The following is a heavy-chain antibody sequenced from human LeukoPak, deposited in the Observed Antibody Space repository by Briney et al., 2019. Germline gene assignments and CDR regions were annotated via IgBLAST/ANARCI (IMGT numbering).Heavy chain of an antibody. D-gene: IGHD3-10*02. V-gene: IGHV3-23*01. CDR1: GFTFDNYA. Sequence: GVSLRLSCAASGFTFDNYAMNWVRQAPGKGLEWLSYIRGGGAVTRYSDSVKGRFTISRDNSKNTLYLQMNHLRAEDTAIYYCAKCSASYYNDAFDIWGRGTMVTVSS. CDR3: AKCSASYYNDAFDI. CDR2: IRGGGAVT. J-gene: IGHJ3*02.